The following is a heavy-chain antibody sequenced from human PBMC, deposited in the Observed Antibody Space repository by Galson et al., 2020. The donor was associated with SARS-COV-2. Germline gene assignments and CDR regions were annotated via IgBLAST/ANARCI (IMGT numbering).Heavy chain of an antibody. D-gene: IGHD6-19*01. CDR1: GFTFRNYF. Sequence: GESLKISCAASGFTFRNYFMTWVRQAPGKGLEWVTTISDSGVSTYYADSVKGRFTVSRDNSKNTLYLQLNSLRAEDTAIYYCAKDRGGSGRYVDLDFWGQGTLVTVSS. V-gene: IGHV3-23*01. J-gene: IGHJ4*02. CDR2: ISDSGVST. CDR3: AKDRGGSGRYVDLDF.